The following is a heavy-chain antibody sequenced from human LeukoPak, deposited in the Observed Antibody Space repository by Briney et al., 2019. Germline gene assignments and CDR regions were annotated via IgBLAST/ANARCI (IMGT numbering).Heavy chain of an antibody. CDR3: ARGKLRFGKNYYYYYYMDV. CDR1: GGTFSSYA. D-gene: IGHD3-10*01. V-gene: IGHV1-69*06. J-gene: IGHJ6*03. Sequence: SVKVSCKASGGTFSSYAISWVRQAPGHGLEWMGGIIPIFGTANYAQKFQGRVTITADKSTSTAYMELSSLRSEDTAVYYCARGKLRFGKNYYYYYYMDVWGKGTTVTVSS. CDR2: IIPIFGTA.